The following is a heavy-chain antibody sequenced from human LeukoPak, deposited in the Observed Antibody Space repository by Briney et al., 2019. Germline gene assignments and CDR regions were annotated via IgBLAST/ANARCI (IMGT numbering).Heavy chain of an antibody. CDR1: GFTFSSYS. D-gene: IGHD4-17*01. CDR2: ISGSGGST. Sequence: PGGSLRLSCAASGFTFSSYSMNWVRQAPGKGLEWVSAISGSGGSTYYADSVKGRFTISRDNSKNTLYLQMNSLRAEDTAVYYCAKDGEDDYGDRYYFDYWGQGTLVTVSS. J-gene: IGHJ4*02. V-gene: IGHV3-23*01. CDR3: AKDGEDDYGDRYYFDY.